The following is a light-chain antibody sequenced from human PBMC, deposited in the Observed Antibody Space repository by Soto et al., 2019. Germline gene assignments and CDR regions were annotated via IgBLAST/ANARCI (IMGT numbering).Light chain of an antibody. V-gene: IGLV2-18*02. CDR1: SSDIGSYNR. Sequence: QSALTQPPSVSGSPGQSVTISCTGTSSDIGSYNRVSWYQQPPGTAPKLMIYEVSNRPSGVPDRVSGSKSGNTASLTISGLQPEDEADYYCNSYTSGNTYVFGTGTKVTVL. CDR3: NSYTSGNTYV. J-gene: IGLJ1*01. CDR2: EVS.